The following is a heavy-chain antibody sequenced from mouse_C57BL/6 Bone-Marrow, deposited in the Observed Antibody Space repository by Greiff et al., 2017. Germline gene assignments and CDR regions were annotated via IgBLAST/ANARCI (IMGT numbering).Heavy chain of an antibody. CDR1: GFSLTSYG. CDR2: IWGGGST. V-gene: IGHV2-2*01. J-gene: IGHJ4*01. Sequence: VKVVESGPGLVQPSQSLSITCTVSGFSLTSYGVHWVRQSPGKGLEWLGVIWGGGSTDYNAAFISRLSISKDKSKSQVFFKMNRLQADDTAIYYCARKRYDYYAMDYWGQGTSVTVSS. CDR3: ARKRYDYYAMDY.